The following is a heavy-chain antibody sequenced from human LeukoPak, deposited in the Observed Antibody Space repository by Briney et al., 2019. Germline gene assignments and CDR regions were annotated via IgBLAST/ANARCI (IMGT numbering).Heavy chain of an antibody. CDR2: IFPTTGEI. CDR1: GITLSKFA. V-gene: IGHV3-23*01. J-gene: IGHJ1*01. CDR3: TRNSGWYGLS. Sequence: GGSLRLSCSASGITLSKFAINWVRQPPGKGLEWVSVIFPTTGEIHYADSVKGRFTISRDNSNNTLFLHLNSLRGEDTAVYCCTRNSGWYGLSWGQGTLVTVSS. D-gene: IGHD6-19*01.